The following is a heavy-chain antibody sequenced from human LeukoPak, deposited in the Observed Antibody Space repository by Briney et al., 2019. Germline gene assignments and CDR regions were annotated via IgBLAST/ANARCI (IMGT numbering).Heavy chain of an antibody. J-gene: IGHJ4*02. CDR1: GGSISSYY. D-gene: IGHD3-10*01. CDR2: IYYSGST. Sequence: SETLSLTCTVSGGSISSYYWSWIRQPPGKGLEWIGYIYYSGSTNYNPSLKSRVTISVDTSKNQFSLKLSSVTAADTAVYYRARDPYGSDWGQGTLVTVSS. V-gene: IGHV4-59*01. CDR3: ARDPYGSD.